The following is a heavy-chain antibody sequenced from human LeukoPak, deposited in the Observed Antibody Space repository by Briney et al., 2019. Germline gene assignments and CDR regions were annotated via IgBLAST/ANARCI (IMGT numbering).Heavy chain of an antibody. V-gene: IGHV4-39*01. CDR1: GASFSSSTYY. Sequence: SETLSLTCTVSGASFSSSTYYWGWIRQPPGKGLEWIGSIYYSGSTYYNPSLKSRVTMSVDTSKNQFSLKLSSVTAADTAVYYCARWGSIAVARFDYWGQGTLVTVSS. J-gene: IGHJ4*02. CDR3: ARWGSIAVARFDY. D-gene: IGHD6-6*01. CDR2: IYYSGST.